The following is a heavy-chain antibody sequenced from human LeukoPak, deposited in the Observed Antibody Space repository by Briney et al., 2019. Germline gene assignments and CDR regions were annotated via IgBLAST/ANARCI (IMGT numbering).Heavy chain of an antibody. D-gene: IGHD2-2*01. CDR2: INPNSGGT. V-gene: IGHV1-2*06. CDR3: ARVATSPYCSSTSCYFDGMDV. J-gene: IGHJ6*02. CDR1: GYTFTGYY. Sequence: ASVKVSCKASGYTFTGYYMHWVRQAPGQGLEWMGRINPNSGGTNYAQKFQGRVTMTRDTSISTAYMELSRLRPDNTAVYYCARVATSPYCSSTSCYFDGMDVWGQGTTVTVSS.